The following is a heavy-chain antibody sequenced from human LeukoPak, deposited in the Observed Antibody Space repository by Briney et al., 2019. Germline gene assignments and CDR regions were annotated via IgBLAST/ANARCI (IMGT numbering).Heavy chain of an antibody. CDR1: GFTFSSYA. D-gene: IGHD3-16*01. V-gene: IGHV3-23*01. CDR3: AKDGLGRYPYYGMDV. CDR2: ISGSAGST. J-gene: IGHJ6*04. Sequence: GGSLRLSCAAFGFTFSSYAMSWVRQAPGKGLEWVSSISGSAGSTYYADSAKGRFTISRDNSKNTLYLQMNSLRAEDTAVYYCAKDGLGRYPYYGMDVWGKGTTVTVSS.